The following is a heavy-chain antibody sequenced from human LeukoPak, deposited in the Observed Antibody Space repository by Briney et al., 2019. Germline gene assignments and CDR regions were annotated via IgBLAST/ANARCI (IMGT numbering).Heavy chain of an antibody. CDR1: GFTFSTYA. V-gene: IGHV3-30-3*01. D-gene: IGHD2-15*01. CDR2: ISFDGTSE. Sequence: GGSLRLSCAASGFTFSTYAMHWVRQAPGKGLEWVAVISFDGTSEYYADSVEGRFTISKDNSRNTVYLQMNGLRPEDTAVYYCARRGSGGSWLYYFDYWGQGTLVTVSS. J-gene: IGHJ4*02. CDR3: ARRGSGGSWLYYFDY.